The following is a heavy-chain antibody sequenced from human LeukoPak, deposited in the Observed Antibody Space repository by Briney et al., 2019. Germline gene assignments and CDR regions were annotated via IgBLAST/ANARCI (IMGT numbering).Heavy chain of an antibody. CDR1: GFTVSSNY. J-gene: IGHJ3*02. V-gene: IGHV3-66*04. D-gene: IGHD2-21*01. CDR2: IYSGGST. CDR3: ARHYSNMYPDAFDI. Sequence: PGGSLRLSCAASGFTVSSNYMSWVRQAPGKGLEWGSVIYSGGSTYYADSVKGRFTISRDNSKNTLYLQMNSLRAEDTAVYYCARHYSNMYPDAFDIRGQGTMVTVSS.